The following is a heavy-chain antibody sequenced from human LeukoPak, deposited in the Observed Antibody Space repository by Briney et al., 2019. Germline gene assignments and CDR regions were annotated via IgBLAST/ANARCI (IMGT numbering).Heavy chain of an antibody. CDR2: ISSSSSYI. CDR1: GFTFSNAW. J-gene: IGHJ4*02. CDR3: ARAGTDDSSWSLDW. V-gene: IGHV3-21*01. D-gene: IGHD6-13*01. Sequence: GGSLRLSCAASGFTFSNAWMSWVRQAPGKGLEWVSSISSSSSYIYYADSVKGRFTISRDNAKNSLYLQMNSLRAEDTAVYYCARAGTDDSSWSLDWWGQGTLVTVSS.